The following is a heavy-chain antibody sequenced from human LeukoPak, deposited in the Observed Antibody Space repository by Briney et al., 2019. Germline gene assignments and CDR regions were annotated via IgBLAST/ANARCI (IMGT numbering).Heavy chain of an antibody. Sequence: GGSLRLSCAASGFTFDDYAMHWVRPAPGNGLEWVSHISGDVGSTYYVDSVKGRLTTSRDNSKNSLYLQMNSLRTEDTALYYWAKDTAGAAGPGYYMDVWGKGTTVTVSS. CDR1: GFTFDDYA. D-gene: IGHD6-19*01. CDR2: ISGDVGST. CDR3: AKDTAGAAGPGYYMDV. J-gene: IGHJ6*03. V-gene: IGHV3-43*02.